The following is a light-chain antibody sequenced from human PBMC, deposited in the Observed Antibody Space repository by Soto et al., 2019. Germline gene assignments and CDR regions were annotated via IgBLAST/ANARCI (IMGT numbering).Light chain of an antibody. V-gene: IGLV2-14*01. J-gene: IGLJ1*01. CDR2: DVS. Sequence: QSALTQPASVSGSPGQSITISCTGTSSDVGGYNYVSWYRQHPGKAPKLMIYDVSNRPSGVSNRFSGSKSGNTASLTISGLQAEDEADYYCTSYTRTSSTTYVFGTGTKVTVL. CDR3: TSYTRTSSTTYV. CDR1: SSDVGGYNY.